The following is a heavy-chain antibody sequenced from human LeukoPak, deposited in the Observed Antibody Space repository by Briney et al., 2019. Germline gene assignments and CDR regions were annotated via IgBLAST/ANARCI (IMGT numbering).Heavy chain of an antibody. V-gene: IGHV3-53*01. J-gene: IGHJ4*02. CDR3: ARGPGDGYNGMMDY. CDR1: GFTVRTND. CDR2: IYSDGST. D-gene: IGHD5-24*01. Sequence: GGSLRLSCTASGFTVRTNDMSWVRQAPGKGLECVSVIYSDGSTYYADSVKGRFTISRDNSKDTLYLQMNSLRAEDTAVYYCARGPGDGYNGMMDYWGQGTLVTVSS.